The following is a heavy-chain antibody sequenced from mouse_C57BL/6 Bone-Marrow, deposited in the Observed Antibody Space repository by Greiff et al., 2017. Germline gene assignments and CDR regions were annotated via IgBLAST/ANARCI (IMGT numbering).Heavy chain of an antibody. V-gene: IGHV1-55*01. D-gene: IGHD3-2*02. J-gene: IGHJ3*01. CDR2: IDPGSGGT. Sequence: VQLQQPGAELVKPGASVKMSCKASGYTFTSYWIPWVKQRPGQGLEWIGDIDPGSGGTNYNEKFKRKATLTVDTASSTAYMQLSSLTSEDSAVYYGEGQLRLRRAYWGGGTLVTVSA. CDR3: EGQLRLRRAY. CDR1: GYTFTSYW.